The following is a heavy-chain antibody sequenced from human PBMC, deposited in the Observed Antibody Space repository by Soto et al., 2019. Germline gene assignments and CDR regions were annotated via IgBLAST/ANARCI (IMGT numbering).Heavy chain of an antibody. CDR3: ARVTIFGVVIIFDY. D-gene: IGHD3-3*01. J-gene: IGHJ4*02. CDR2: IKQDGSEK. CDR1: GFTFSSYW. V-gene: IGHV3-7*01. Sequence: PGGSLRLSCAASGFTFSSYWMSWVRQAPGKGLEWVANIKQDGSEKYYVDSVKGRFTISRDNAKNSLYLQMNSLRAEDTAVYYCARVTIFGVVIIFDYWGQGTLVTVS.